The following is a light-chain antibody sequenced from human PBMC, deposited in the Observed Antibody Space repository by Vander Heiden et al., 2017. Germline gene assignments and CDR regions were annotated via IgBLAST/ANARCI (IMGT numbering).Light chain of an antibody. CDR3: QQYYSTPIS. CDR2: WAS. Sequence: DIVMTQSSDSLALPLGERATINCKSSQGVLYSSNNENYLAWYQQKSGQPPKLLIYWASTRESGVPDRFSGSGSGTDFTLTISSLQAEDVAVYYCQQYYSTPISFGQETRLGIK. V-gene: IGKV4-1*01. J-gene: IGKJ5*01. CDR1: QGVLYSSNNENY.